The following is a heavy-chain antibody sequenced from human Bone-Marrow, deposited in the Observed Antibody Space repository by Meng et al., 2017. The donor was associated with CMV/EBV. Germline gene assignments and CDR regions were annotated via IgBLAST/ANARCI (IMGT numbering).Heavy chain of an antibody. Sequence: ASVKVSCKASGYTFTSYGISWVRQAPGQGLEWMGWISAYNGNTNYAQKLQGRVTMTTDTSTSTAYMELRSLRSDDTAVYYCARDLGRLATWSDILKGFAYWGQGNRVNGAS. CDR1: GYTFTSYG. CDR3: ARDLGRLATWSDILKGFAY. D-gene: IGHD3-3*01. CDR2: ISAYNGNT. V-gene: IGHV1-18*01. J-gene: IGHJ4*02.